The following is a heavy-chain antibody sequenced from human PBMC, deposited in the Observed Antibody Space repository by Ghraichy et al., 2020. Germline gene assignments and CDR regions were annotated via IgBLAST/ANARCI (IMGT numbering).Heavy chain of an antibody. Sequence: GGSLRLSCAASGFTFSSYSMNWVRQAPGKGLEWVSSISSSSSYIYYADSVKGRFTISRDNAKNSLYLQMNSLRAEDTAVYYCARDWLEYYYYGMDVWGQGTTVTVSS. CDR1: GFTFSSYS. V-gene: IGHV3-21*01. J-gene: IGHJ6*02. CDR2: ISSSSSYI. D-gene: IGHD5-12*01. CDR3: ARDWLEYYYYGMDV.